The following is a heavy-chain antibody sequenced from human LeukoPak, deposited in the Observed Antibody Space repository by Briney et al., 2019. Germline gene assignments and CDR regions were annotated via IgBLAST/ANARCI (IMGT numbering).Heavy chain of an antibody. J-gene: IGHJ4*02. CDR3: AKEVLRYFDWLSTQFDY. V-gene: IGHV3-30*18. CDR2: ISYDGSNK. Sequence: GGSLRLSCAASGFTFSSYGMHWVRQAPGKGLEWVAVISYDGSNKYYADSVKGRFTISRDNSKNTLYLQMNSLRAEDTAVYYCAKEVLRYFDWLSTQFDYWGQGTLVTVSS. D-gene: IGHD3-9*01. CDR1: GFTFSSYG.